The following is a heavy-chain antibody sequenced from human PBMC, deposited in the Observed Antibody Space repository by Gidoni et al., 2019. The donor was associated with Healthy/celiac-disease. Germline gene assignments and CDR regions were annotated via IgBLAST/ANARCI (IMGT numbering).Heavy chain of an antibody. V-gene: IGHV4-30-4*01. D-gene: IGHD3-16*02. Sequence: QVQLQASGPGLVKPSLTLSLTCTITGGSSRRVAYYWSWIRQPPGKGLEWIGYIYYRGSTYYNPSLKSRVTISVDTSKNQFSLKLSSVTAADTAVYYWARDMITFGGVIVADAFDIWGQGTMVTVSS. J-gene: IGHJ3*02. CDR3: ARDMITFGGVIVADAFDI. CDR2: IYYRGST. CDR1: GGSSRRVAYY.